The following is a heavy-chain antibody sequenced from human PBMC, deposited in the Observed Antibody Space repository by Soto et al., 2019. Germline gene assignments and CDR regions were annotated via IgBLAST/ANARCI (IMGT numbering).Heavy chain of an antibody. CDR2: ISYDGSNK. CDR1: GFSFSSYS. D-gene: IGHD6-13*01. V-gene: IGHV3-30*04. Sequence: PGGSLRLSCAASGFSFSSYSMHWVRQAPGKGLEWVAVISYDGSNKYYADSVKGRFTITRDSSKNTVSLQMNSLRLEDTAVYYSARAPPRGIAAPGTWGSGMDVWGQGTTVTVSS. CDR3: ARAPPRGIAAPGTWGSGMDV. J-gene: IGHJ6*02.